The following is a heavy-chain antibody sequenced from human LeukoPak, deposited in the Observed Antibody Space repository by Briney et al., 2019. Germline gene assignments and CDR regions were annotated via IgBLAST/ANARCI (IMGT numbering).Heavy chain of an antibody. CDR1: GYSISSGYY. CDR3: ARAKNYYGGGDY. Sequence: PSETLSLTCTVSGYSISSGYYWGWIRPPPGKGLEWIGSIYHSGSTYYNPSLKSRVTISVDTSKNQFSLKLSSVTAADTAVYYCARAKNYYGGGDYWGQGTLVTVSS. D-gene: IGHD3-10*01. CDR2: IYHSGST. V-gene: IGHV4-38-2*02. J-gene: IGHJ4*02.